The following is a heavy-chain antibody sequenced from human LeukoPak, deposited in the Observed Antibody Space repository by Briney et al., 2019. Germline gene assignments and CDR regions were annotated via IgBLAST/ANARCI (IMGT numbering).Heavy chain of an antibody. D-gene: IGHD3-22*01. J-gene: IGHJ3*02. CDR3: ARRRDYYDSAFDI. Sequence: PSETLSLTCTVSGGSISSSSYYWGWIRQPPGKGLEWIGSIYYSGSTYYNPSLKSRVTISVDTSKNQFSLKLSSVTAADTAVYYCARRRDYYDSAFDIWGQGTMVTVSS. CDR2: IYYSGST. CDR1: GGSISSSSYY. V-gene: IGHV4-39*01.